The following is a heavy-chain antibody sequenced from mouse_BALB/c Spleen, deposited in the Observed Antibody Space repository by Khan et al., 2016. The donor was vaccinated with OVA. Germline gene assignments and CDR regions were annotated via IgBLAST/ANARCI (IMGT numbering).Heavy chain of an antibody. V-gene: IGHV1-18*01. J-gene: IGHJ3*01. Sequence: EVQLQQSGPELVKPGASVKISCKASGYSFTDYTMNWVKQSRGKNLEWIGLINPYNIGTNYNQKFKGKATLTVDKSSTTAHMELLSLTSEDSAVYYWSRGGYGGLAYWGQGTLVTVSA. D-gene: IGHD1-1*01. CDR2: INPYNIGT. CDR1: GYSFTDYT. CDR3: SRGGYGGLAY.